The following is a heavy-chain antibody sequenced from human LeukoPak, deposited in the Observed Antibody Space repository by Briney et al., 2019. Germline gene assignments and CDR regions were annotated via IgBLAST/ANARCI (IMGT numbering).Heavy chain of an antibody. Sequence: GGSLRLSCAASGFTFSNAWMSWVRQAPGKGLEWVGRIKSKTDGGTTDYAAPVKGRFTISRDDSKSTLYLQMNSLKTEDTAVYYCTTIVVVTAGDYWGQGTLVTVSS. D-gene: IGHD2-21*02. J-gene: IGHJ4*02. CDR1: GFTFSNAW. CDR2: IKSKTDGGTT. CDR3: TTIVVVTAGDY. V-gene: IGHV3-15*01.